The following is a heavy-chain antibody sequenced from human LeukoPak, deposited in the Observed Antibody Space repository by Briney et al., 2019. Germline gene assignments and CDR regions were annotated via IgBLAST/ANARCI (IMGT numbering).Heavy chain of an antibody. CDR1: GFTLGDYG. V-gene: IGHV3-23*01. CDR2: ISGSCGHI. CDR3: AKARIYYGVEGYFDY. Sequence: GGSLRLSCAASGFTLGDYGISWVRQAPGRGLEWVSAISGSCGHIYYADSVKGRFTISRDNSKNPLSLQMNSLIGEDTAVYYCAKARIYYGVEGYFDYWGQGTLVTVSS. J-gene: IGHJ4*02. D-gene: IGHD4-17*01.